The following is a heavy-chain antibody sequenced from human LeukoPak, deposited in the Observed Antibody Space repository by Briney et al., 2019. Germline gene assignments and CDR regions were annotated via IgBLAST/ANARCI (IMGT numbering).Heavy chain of an antibody. CDR1: GFTFSSYW. CDR3: VLDLFSSFAFDI. CDR2: INSDGSDT. Sequence: GGSLRLSCAASGFTFSSYWMHWVRQAPGKGLVWASRINSDGSDTSYADSVKGRFTISRDNAKNALHLQMNSLTAEDTAVYYCVLDLFSSFAFDIWGQGTMVTVSS. D-gene: IGHD3/OR15-3a*01. J-gene: IGHJ3*02. V-gene: IGHV3-74*01.